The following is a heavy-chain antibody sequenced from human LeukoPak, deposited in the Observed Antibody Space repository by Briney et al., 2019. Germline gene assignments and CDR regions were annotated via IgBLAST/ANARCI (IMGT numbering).Heavy chain of an antibody. CDR2: IGGSGADA. D-gene: IGHD1-7*01. J-gene: IGHJ6*03. CDR1: GFTFSTYA. V-gene: IGHV3-23*01. CDR3: AKSGVGITGTTSYYYYYMDV. Sequence: LTGGSLRLSCAASGFTFSTYAMNWVRQAPGKGLEWVSAIGGSGADAYYADSVKGRFTIFRDNSKNTLFLQMHSLRAEDTAVYYCAKSGVGITGTTSYYYYYMDVWGKGATVTVSS.